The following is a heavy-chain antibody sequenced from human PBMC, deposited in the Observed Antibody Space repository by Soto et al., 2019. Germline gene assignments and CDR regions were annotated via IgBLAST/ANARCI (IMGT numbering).Heavy chain of an antibody. CDR3: ARDNYGYNYGLEAAADY. CDR2: ISSSGSTI. Sequence: GGSLRLSCAASGFTFSDYYMSWIRQAPGKGLEWVSYISSSGSTIYYADSVKGRFTISRDNAKNSLYLQMNSLRAEDTVVYYCARDNYGYNYGLEAAADYWGQGTLVTVSS. CDR1: GFTFSDYY. V-gene: IGHV3-11*01. J-gene: IGHJ4*02. D-gene: IGHD5-12*01.